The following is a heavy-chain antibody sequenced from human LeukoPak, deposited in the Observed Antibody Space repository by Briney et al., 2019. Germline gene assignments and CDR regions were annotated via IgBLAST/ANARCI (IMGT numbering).Heavy chain of an antibody. V-gene: IGHV1-8*03. CDR3: VRRGTTEY. CDR2: MNPNSGNT. J-gene: IGHJ4*02. Sequence: GASLKVSCTASGYTFTSYDINWVRQATGQGLEWMGWMNPNSGNTGYAQKLQGRVTFTRTTSISTAYMELSSLRSEDTAVYYCVRRGTTEYWGQGTLVTVSS. CDR1: GYTFTSYD. D-gene: IGHD4-11*01.